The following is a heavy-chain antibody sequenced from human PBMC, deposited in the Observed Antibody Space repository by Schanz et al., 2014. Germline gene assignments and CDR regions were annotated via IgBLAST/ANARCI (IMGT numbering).Heavy chain of an antibody. Sequence: QVHLVQSGAEVKKPGASMKVSCKASGYTFTSYGISWVRQAPGQGLEWMGWISAYNGTTKYAQKLQGRVTLTTDTSTSTAYMELRSLRSDDTAVYYCAREADSSGYYLFDYWGHGTLVTVSS. V-gene: IGHV1-18*04. CDR3: AREADSSGYYLFDY. J-gene: IGHJ4*01. CDR2: ISAYNGTT. D-gene: IGHD3-22*01. CDR1: GYTFTSYG.